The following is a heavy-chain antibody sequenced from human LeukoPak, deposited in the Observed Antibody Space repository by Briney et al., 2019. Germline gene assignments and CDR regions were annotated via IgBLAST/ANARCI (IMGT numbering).Heavy chain of an antibody. J-gene: IGHJ6*04. Sequence: GGSLRLSCVVSGFSVSNNYVNWVRQAPGKGLEWVSYISSSGSTIYYADSVKGRFTISRDNAKNSLYLQMNSLRAEDTAVYYCAELGITMIGGVWGKGTTVTISS. V-gene: IGHV3-48*03. CDR1: GFSVSNNY. CDR2: ISSSGSTI. CDR3: AELGITMIGGV. D-gene: IGHD3-10*02.